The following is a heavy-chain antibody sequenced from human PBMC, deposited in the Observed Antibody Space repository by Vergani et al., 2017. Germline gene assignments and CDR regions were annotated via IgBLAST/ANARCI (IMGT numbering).Heavy chain of an antibody. Sequence: EVQLVQSGAEVKKPGATMKISCKVSGYTFTDHYMHWVKQAPGKGLEWMGLVDPEDGETIYAEKFKGRVTIAADTSTATAHLELSSLRCEDTAVYYCATPQTVTNGCMEVWGQGTTVIVSS. J-gene: IGHJ6*02. CDR2: VDPEDGET. CDR1: GYTFTDHY. CDR3: ATPQTVTNGCMEV. V-gene: IGHV1-69-2*01. D-gene: IGHD4-17*01.